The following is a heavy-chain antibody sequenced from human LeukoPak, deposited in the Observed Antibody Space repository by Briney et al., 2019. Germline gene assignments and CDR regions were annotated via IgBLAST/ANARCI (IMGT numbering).Heavy chain of an antibody. CDR2: MYSGDST. D-gene: IGHD5-18*01. J-gene: IGHJ4*02. CDR1: GFTFSSYE. Sequence: GGSLILSCAASGFTFSSYEMNWVRQAPGKGLEWVSVMYSGDSTYYADSVKGRFIISRDNSKNTVHLQMNNLRPEDTAVYYCAREYSYGYGGFDCWGQGTLVTVSS. V-gene: IGHV3-66*01. CDR3: AREYSYGYGGFDC.